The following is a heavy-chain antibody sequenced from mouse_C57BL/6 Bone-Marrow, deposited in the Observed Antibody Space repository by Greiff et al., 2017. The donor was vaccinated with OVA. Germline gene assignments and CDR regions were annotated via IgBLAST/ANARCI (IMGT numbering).Heavy chain of an antibody. Sequence: EVKVVESGGGLVKPGGSLKLSCAASGFTFSSYAMSWVRQTPEKRLEWVATISDGGSYTYYPDNVKGRFTISRDNAKNNLYLQMSHLKSEDTAMYYCARDGDGYYWFAYWGQGTLVTVSA. CDR1: GFTFSSYA. CDR3: ARDGDGYYWFAY. J-gene: IGHJ3*01. D-gene: IGHD2-3*01. CDR2: ISDGGSYT. V-gene: IGHV5-4*01.